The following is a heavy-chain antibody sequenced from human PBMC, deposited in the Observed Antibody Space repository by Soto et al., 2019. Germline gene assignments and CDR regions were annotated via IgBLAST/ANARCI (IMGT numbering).Heavy chain of an antibody. CDR2: INSDGSST. Sequence: GGSLRLSCAASGFTFSSYWMHWVRQAPGKGLVWVSRINSDGSSTSYADSVKGRFTISRDNAKSTLYLQMNSLRAEDTAVYYCTRDRPGPPHNFDYWGQGNMVTAS. CDR1: GFTFSSYW. J-gene: IGHJ4*02. V-gene: IGHV3-74*01. CDR3: TRDRPGPPHNFDY. D-gene: IGHD6-6*01.